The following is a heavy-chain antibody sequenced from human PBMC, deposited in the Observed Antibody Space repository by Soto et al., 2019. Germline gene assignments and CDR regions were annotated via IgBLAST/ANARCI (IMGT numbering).Heavy chain of an antibody. V-gene: IGHV3-72*01. J-gene: IGHJ3*02. CDR1: GFIFSDYY. CDR3: ASDYSGYYGFDI. CDR2: TGNKAYSYTT. Sequence: GGSLRLSCAASGFIFSDYYFDWVRQAPGKGLEWVGRTGNKAYSYTTEYAASVKGRFTISRDASKNSLYLQMNSLKTDHTAVYYCASDYSGYYGFDIWGQGTMVTVSS. D-gene: IGHD3-22*01.